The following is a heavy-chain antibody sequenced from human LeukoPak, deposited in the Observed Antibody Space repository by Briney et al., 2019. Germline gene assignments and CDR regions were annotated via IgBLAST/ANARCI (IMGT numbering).Heavy chain of an antibody. CDR2: ISSSSSYI. CDR1: GFTFSSYS. J-gene: IGHJ4*02. D-gene: IGHD6-19*01. V-gene: IGHV3-21*01. CDR3: ATTVAGTRWALGY. Sequence: GSLRLSCAASGFTFSSYSMNWVRQAPGKGLEWVSSISSSSSYIYYADSVKGRFTISRDNAKNSLYLQMNSLRAEDTAVYYCATTVAGTRWALGYWGQGTLVTVSS.